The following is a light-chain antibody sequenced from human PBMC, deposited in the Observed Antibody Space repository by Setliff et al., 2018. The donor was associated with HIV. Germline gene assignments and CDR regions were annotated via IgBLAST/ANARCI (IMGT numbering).Light chain of an antibody. V-gene: IGLV3-16*01. CDR3: LSAHNSSTYRGI. CDR2: KDT. J-gene: IGLJ2*01. CDR1: ALPRKY. Sequence: SYELKQPPSVSVSPGQTARITCSGEALPRKYSYWFQQKPGQAPVMVIYKDTERPSVIPARFSGSTSGTTVTLTLSGVQAEDEADYYCLSAHNSSTYRGIFGGGTKVTV.